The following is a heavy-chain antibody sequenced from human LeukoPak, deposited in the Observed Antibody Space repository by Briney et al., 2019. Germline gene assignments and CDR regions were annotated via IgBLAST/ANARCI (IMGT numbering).Heavy chain of an antibody. D-gene: IGHD3-22*01. CDR1: GGSFSGYY. Sequence: PSETLSLPCAVYGGSFSGYYWSWIGQPPEKGLEWIGEINHSGSTNYNPSLKSRVTISVDTSKNQFSLKLSSVTAADTAVYFSASSLYYYDPHSLHNCGQGTLVTVSS. CDR3: ASSLYYYDPHSLHN. V-gene: IGHV4-34*01. J-gene: IGHJ4*02. CDR2: INHSGST.